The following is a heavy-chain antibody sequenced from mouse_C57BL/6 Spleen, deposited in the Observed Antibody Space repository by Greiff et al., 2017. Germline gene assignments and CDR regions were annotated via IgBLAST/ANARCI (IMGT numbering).Heavy chain of an antibody. Sequence: EVKLVESGGGLVKPGGSLKLSCAASGFTFSSYAMSWVRQTPEKRLEWVATISDGGSYTYYPDNVKGRFTISRDNAKNNLYLHMSHLKSEDTAMYYCARDGDAFDYWGQGTTLTVSS. CDR2: ISDGGSYT. J-gene: IGHJ2*01. CDR1: GFTFSSYA. D-gene: IGHD3-3*01. V-gene: IGHV5-4*01. CDR3: ARDGDAFDY.